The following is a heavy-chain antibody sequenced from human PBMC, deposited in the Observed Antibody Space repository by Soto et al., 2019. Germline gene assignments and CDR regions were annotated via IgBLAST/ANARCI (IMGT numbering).Heavy chain of an antibody. CDR1: GGTSSSYA. J-gene: IGHJ4*02. Sequence: QVQVVQSGAEVKKPGSSVRVSCKASGGTSSSYAITWMRQAPGQGLEWMGGIIPILDTTDYAQKFQGRVTFIADDSTSTVYMELSSLTSEDTAVYYCASGGTTVNRRFDFWGQGTLVTVSS. CDR3: ASGGTTVNRRFDF. V-gene: IGHV1-69*01. CDR2: IIPILDTT. D-gene: IGHD4-4*01.